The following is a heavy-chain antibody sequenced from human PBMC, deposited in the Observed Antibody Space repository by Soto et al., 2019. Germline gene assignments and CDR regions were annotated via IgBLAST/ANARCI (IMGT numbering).Heavy chain of an antibody. Sequence: GGSLRLSCAASGFTFSSYWMHWVRQAPGKGLVWVSRINSDGSSTSYADSVKGRFTISRDNAKNTLYLQMNRLRAEDTAVYYCGRGDGGVAVADYYYGMDVWGQGTTVTVSS. CDR3: GRGDGGVAVADYYYGMDV. V-gene: IGHV3-74*01. J-gene: IGHJ6*02. CDR2: INSDGSST. D-gene: IGHD6-19*01. CDR1: GFTFSSYW.